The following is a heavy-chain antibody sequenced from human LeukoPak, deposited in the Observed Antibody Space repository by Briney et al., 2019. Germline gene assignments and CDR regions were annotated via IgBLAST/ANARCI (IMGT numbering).Heavy chain of an antibody. J-gene: IGHJ4*02. D-gene: IGHD3-10*01. V-gene: IGHV3-33*01. Sequence: RTGGSLRLSCAASGFTFSSYGMHWVRQAPGKGLEWVAVIWYDGSNKYYADSVKGRFTISRDNSKNTLYLQMNSLRAEDTAVYYCARVLGYYGSGSYYSTFDYCGQGTLVTVSS. CDR1: GFTFSSYG. CDR3: ARVLGYYGSGSYYSTFDY. CDR2: IWYDGSNK.